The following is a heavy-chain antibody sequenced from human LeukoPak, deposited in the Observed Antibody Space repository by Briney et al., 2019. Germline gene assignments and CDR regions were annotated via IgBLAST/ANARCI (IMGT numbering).Heavy chain of an antibody. D-gene: IGHD4-11*01. CDR2: INAGNGNT. V-gene: IGHV1-3*01. J-gene: IGHJ6*02. Sequence: ASVKVSCKASGYTFTSYAMHWVRQAPGQRLEWMGWINAGNGNTKYSQKFQGRVTITRDTSASTAYMELSSLRSEDTAVYYCARAPPDYSNYYYYGMDVWGQGTTVTVSS. CDR1: GYTFTSYA. CDR3: ARAPPDYSNYYYYGMDV.